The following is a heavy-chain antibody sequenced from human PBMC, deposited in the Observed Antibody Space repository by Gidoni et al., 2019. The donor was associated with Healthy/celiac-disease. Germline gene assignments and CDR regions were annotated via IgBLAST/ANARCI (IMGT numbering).Heavy chain of an antibody. D-gene: IGHD6-19*01. Sequence: QVQLVQSGAEVKKPGSSVKVSCKASGVTFRIYAISWVRQATGQGLEWMGGIIPIFGTANYAQKFQGRVTITADESTSTAYMELSSLRSEDTAVYYCARIAVAGTKPDWYFDLWGRGTLVTVSS. CDR3: ARIAVAGTKPDWYFDL. CDR1: GVTFRIYA. V-gene: IGHV1-69*01. J-gene: IGHJ2*01. CDR2: IIPIFGTA.